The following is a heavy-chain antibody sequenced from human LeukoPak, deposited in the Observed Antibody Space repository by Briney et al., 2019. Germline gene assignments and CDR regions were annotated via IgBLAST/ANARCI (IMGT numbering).Heavy chain of an antibody. CDR2: ISSASSYT. CDR3: ARAARSSIFGVPNPYFDN. D-gene: IGHD3-3*01. CDR1: GFTFSDYY. Sequence: GGSLRLSCAASGFTFSDYYMSWIRQAPGKGLEWVSYISSASSYTNYADSLKGRFTISRDNAKNSLYLQMNSLRAEDTAVYCCARAARSSIFGVPNPYFDNWGQGTLVTVSS. J-gene: IGHJ4*02. V-gene: IGHV3-11*06.